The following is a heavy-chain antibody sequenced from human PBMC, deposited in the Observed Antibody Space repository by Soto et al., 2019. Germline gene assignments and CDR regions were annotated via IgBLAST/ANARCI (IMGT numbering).Heavy chain of an antibody. J-gene: IGHJ3*02. V-gene: IGHV4-30-4*01. D-gene: IGHD3-22*01. CDR2: IYYSGST. CDR1: GGSISSGDYY. CDR3: ASWGGSTYYYDSRPPVYAFDI. Sequence: QVQLQESGPGLVKPSQTLSLTCTVSGGSISSGDYYWSWIRQPPGKGLEWIGYIYYSGSTYYNPSLKSRVTISVDTSKNQFSLKLSSVTAADTALYYSASWGGSTYYYDSRPPVYAFDIWGQGTMVTVSS.